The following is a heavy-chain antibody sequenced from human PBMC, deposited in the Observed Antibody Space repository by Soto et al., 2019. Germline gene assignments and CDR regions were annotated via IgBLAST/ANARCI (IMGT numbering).Heavy chain of an antibody. CDR1: GFTFSDHY. V-gene: IGHV3-72*01. CDR3: ARVIMTTVTGWFDP. Sequence: EVQLVESGGGLVQPGGSLRLSCAASGFTFSDHYMDWVRQAPGKGLEWVGRTRNKANSYTTEYAASVKGRFTISRDDSENSLYLQMNSLKTEDTAVYYCARVIMTTVTGWFDPWGQGTLVTVSS. CDR2: TRNKANSYTT. J-gene: IGHJ5*02. D-gene: IGHD4-4*01.